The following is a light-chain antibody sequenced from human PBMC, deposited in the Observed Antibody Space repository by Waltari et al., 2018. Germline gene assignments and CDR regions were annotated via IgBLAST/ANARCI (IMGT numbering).Light chain of an antibody. V-gene: IGKV1-39*01. CDR2: AAS. Sequence: DIQMTQSPSSLSASVGDRVTITCRASQSISSYLNWYQQKPGKAPKLLIYAASSLQSGVPSRFSGSGSGTDFTRTISSLQPEDFATYYCQQSYSTPLFGPGTKVDIK. CDR3: QQSYSTPL. J-gene: IGKJ3*01. CDR1: QSISSY.